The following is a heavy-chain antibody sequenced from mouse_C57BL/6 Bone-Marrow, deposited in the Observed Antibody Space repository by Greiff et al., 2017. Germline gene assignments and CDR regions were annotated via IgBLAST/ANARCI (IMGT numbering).Heavy chain of an antibody. CDR3: ASYYYGVYAMDY. CDR1: GYTFTDYY. V-gene: IGHV1-19*01. Sequence: VQLKQSGPVLVKPGASVKMSCKASGYTFTDYYMNWVKQSHGKSLEWIGVINPYNGGTSYNQKFKGKATLTVDKSSSTAYMELNSLTSEDSAVYYCASYYYGVYAMDYWGQGTSVTVSS. D-gene: IGHD1-1*01. CDR2: INPYNGGT. J-gene: IGHJ4*01.